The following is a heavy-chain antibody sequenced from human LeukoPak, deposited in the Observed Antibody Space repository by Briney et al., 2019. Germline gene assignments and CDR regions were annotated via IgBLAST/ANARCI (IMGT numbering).Heavy chain of an antibody. CDR2: ISGSGGST. J-gene: IGHJ4*02. V-gene: IGHV3-23*01. D-gene: IGHD6-13*01. Sequence: GGSLRLSCAASGFTFSSYGMSWVRQAPGKGLEWVSAISGSGGSTYYADSVKGRFTISRDNSKNTLYLQMNSLRAEDTAVYYCARATQHPSRNYYFDYWGQGTLVTVSS. CDR1: GFTFSSYG. CDR3: ARATQHPSRNYYFDY.